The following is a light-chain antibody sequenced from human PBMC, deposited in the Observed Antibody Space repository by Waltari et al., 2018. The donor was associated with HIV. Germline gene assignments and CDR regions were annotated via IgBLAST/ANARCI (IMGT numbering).Light chain of an antibody. CDR2: EVT. Sequence: QSALTQPAYVSGSPGQSITISCTGTSSDVGSYNLVSWYQQHPGKAPKPMIYEVTKRPSGISNRFSGSKSGNTASLTISGLQAEDEADYYCCSYAGSLYVFGTGTKVTVL. CDR3: CSYAGSLYV. CDR1: SSDVGSYNL. V-gene: IGLV2-23*02. J-gene: IGLJ1*01.